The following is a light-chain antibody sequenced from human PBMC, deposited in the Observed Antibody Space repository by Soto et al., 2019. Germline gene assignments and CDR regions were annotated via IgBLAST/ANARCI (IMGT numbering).Light chain of an antibody. CDR3: CSYAGSSTFPYV. J-gene: IGLJ1*01. Sequence: QSVLTHPSSVSVSPGQSITISCSGTSREVGSYNLVSWYQHHPGKAPKLMIYEVSKRPLGVSNRFSGSKSGNTASLTISGLQAEEEADYYCCSYAGSSTFPYVFGTGTKVTVL. CDR2: EVS. CDR1: SREVGSYNL. V-gene: IGLV2-23*02.